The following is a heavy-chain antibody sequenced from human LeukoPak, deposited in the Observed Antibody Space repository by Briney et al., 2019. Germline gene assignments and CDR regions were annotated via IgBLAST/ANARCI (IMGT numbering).Heavy chain of an antibody. CDR3: ARQGVDTAMVWRFHYYYMDV. Sequence: GASVKVSCKASGGTFSSYAISWVRQAPGQGLEWMGGIIPIFGTANYAQKFQGRVTITADKSTSTAYMELSSLRSEDTAVYYCARQGVDTAMVWRFHYYYMDVWGKGTTVTVSS. CDR1: GGTFSSYA. J-gene: IGHJ6*03. D-gene: IGHD5-18*01. V-gene: IGHV1-69*06. CDR2: IIPIFGTA.